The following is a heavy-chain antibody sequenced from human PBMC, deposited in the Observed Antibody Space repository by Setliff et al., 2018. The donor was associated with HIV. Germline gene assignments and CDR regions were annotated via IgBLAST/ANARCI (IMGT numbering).Heavy chain of an antibody. J-gene: IGHJ4*02. Sequence: GGSLRLSCAASGFTFNTYAMSWVRQAPGKGLEWVSSMGGSSGDTYYADSVKGRFTISRDNTKNTLSPQMNSLGAEDTAIYYCANRFRTSNNWYYFDYWGPGTLVTVSS. D-gene: IGHD6-13*01. CDR2: MGGSSGDT. CDR3: ANRFRTSNNWYYFDY. CDR1: GFTFNTYA. V-gene: IGHV3-23*01.